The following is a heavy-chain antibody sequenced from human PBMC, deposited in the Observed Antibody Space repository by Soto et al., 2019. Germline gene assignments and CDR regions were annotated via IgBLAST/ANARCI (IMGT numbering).Heavy chain of an antibody. J-gene: IGHJ2*01. CDR3: ARDRLRNGYLSWNFDL. CDR1: GFTVSTNY. D-gene: IGHD5-18*01. Sequence: EVQLVESGGGLIQPGGSLRLSCAASGFTVSTNYMNRVRQSPEKGLEWVSVLYNTGTTYYADSVNGRFTISRDDSSNTLYLQMNSLRAEDTAVYYCARDRLRNGYLSWNFDLWGRGTLVTVSS. V-gene: IGHV3-53*01. CDR2: LYNTGTT.